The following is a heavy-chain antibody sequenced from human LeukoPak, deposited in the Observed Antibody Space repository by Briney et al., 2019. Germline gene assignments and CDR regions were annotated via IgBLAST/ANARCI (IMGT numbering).Heavy chain of an antibody. Sequence: SETLSLTCAVYGGSFSGYYWSWIRQPPGKGLEWIGEINHSGSTNYNPSLKSRVTISVDTSKNQFSLKLSSVTAADTAVYYCARRGPPNYWYFDLWGRGTLVTVSS. J-gene: IGHJ2*01. CDR1: GGSFSGYY. V-gene: IGHV4-34*01. CDR3: ARRGPPNYWYFDL. CDR2: INHSGST.